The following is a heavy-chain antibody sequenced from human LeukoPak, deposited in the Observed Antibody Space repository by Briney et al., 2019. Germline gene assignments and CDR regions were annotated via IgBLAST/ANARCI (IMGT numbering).Heavy chain of an antibody. Sequence: GASVKVSCKASGGTFSSYAISWVRQAPGQGLEWMGGIIPIFGTANYAQKFQGRVTITTDESTSTAYMELSSLRSEDTAVYYCASQYCSSTSCYALWFDPWGQGTLVTVSS. CDR3: ASQYCSSTSCYALWFDP. D-gene: IGHD2-2*01. J-gene: IGHJ5*02. CDR2: IIPIFGTA. V-gene: IGHV1-69*05. CDR1: GGTFSSYA.